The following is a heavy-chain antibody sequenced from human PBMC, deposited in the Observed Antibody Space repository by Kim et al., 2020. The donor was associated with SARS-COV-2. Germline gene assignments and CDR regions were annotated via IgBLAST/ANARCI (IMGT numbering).Heavy chain of an antibody. D-gene: IGHD3-22*01. CDR3: AHRRYSYYYDSSGYYNNWFDP. J-gene: IGHJ5*02. CDR1: GFSLSTSGVG. Sequence: SGPTLVNPTQTLTLTCTFSGFSLSTSGVGVGWIRQPPGKALEWLALIYWDDDKRYSPSLKSRLTITKDTSKNQVVLTMTNMDPVDTATYYCAHRRYSYYYDSSGYYNNWFDPWGQGTLVTVSS. CDR2: IYWDDDK. V-gene: IGHV2-5*02.